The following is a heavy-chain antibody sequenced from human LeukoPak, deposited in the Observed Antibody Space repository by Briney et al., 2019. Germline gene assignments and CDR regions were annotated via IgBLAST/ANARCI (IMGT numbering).Heavy chain of an antibody. Sequence: SETLSLTCAVYGGSFSGYYWSWIRQPPGKGLEWIGEINHSGSTNYNPSLKSRVTISVDTSKNQFSLKLSPVTAADTAVYYCARGSQASSGYYWYYFDYWGQGTLVTVSS. D-gene: IGHD3-22*01. V-gene: IGHV4-34*01. CDR3: ARGSQASSGYYWYYFDY. CDR2: INHSGST. J-gene: IGHJ4*02. CDR1: GGSFSGYY.